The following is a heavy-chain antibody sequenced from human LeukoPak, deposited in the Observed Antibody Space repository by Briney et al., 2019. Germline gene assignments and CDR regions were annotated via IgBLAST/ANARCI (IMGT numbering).Heavy chain of an antibody. J-gene: IGHJ4*02. D-gene: IGHD6-19*01. V-gene: IGHV4-4*08. CDR1: GESISSHY. CDR3: ARGSHPVTGTLGGYFDP. Sequence: SETLSLTCNVSGESISSHYWSWTRQSPGKGLEWIGYITNSGTTKFNPSLKSRVTISLDASNKQFSLRLSSVTAADTAVYYCARGSHPVTGTLGGYFDPWGQGTLVTVSS. CDR2: ITNSGTT.